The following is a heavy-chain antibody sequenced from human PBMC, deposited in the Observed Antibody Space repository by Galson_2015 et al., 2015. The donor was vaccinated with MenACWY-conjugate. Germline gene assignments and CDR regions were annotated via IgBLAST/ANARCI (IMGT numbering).Heavy chain of an antibody. Sequence: QSGAEVKEPGESLRISCKGSGSRFPNYWIGWVRQMPGKGLEWMGIIYPGDSDTSYSPSFQGQVTISADNSNSTAYLQWSSLKASDTAMYFCARRRAQLNWFDPWGQGTLVTVSS. V-gene: IGHV5-51*01. CDR2: IYPGDSDT. CDR1: GSRFPNYW. CDR3: ARRRAQLNWFDP. J-gene: IGHJ5*02. D-gene: IGHD1-1*01.